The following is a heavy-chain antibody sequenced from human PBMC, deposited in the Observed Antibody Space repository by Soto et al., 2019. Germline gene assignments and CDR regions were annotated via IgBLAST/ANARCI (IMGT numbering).Heavy chain of an antibody. CDR1: GFTFSSYS. D-gene: IGHD1-26*01. Sequence: GGSLRLSCAASGFTFSSYSMNWVRQAPGKGLEWVSYISSSSSTIYYADSVKGRFTISRDNAKNSLYLQMNSLRAEDTAVYYCARARLREVNWFDPWGQGTLVTVSS. J-gene: IGHJ5*02. CDR2: ISSSSSTI. V-gene: IGHV3-48*01. CDR3: ARARLREVNWFDP.